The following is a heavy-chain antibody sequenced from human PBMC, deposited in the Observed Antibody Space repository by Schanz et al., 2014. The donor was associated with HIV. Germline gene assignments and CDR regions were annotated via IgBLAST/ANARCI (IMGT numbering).Heavy chain of an antibody. CDR2: ISYDGSNK. D-gene: IGHD3-3*01. CDR3: AKTILRFLDWPNANGGMDV. V-gene: IGHV3-30*18. J-gene: IGHJ6*02. CDR1: GFTFSSYG. Sequence: QVQLVESGGGVVQPGRSLRLSCAASGFTFSSYGMHWVRQAPGKGLEWVAVISYDGSNKYYADSVKGRFTISRDNSKNTLYLQMNSLRAEDTAVYYCAKTILRFLDWPNANGGMDVWGLGTTVTVSS.